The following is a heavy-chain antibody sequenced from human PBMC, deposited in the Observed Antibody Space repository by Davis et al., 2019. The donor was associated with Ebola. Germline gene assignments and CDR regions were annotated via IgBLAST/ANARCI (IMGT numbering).Heavy chain of an antibody. J-gene: IGHJ6*02. CDR2: IYYSGST. V-gene: IGHV4-30-4*01. CDR3: AHTSLRRVYGMDV. CDR1: GGSISSGDYY. Sequence: PSETLSLTCTVSGGSISSGDYYWSWIRQPPGKGLEWIGYIYYSGSTYYNPSLKSRVTISVDTSKNQFSLKLSSVTAADTAVYYCAHTSLRRVYGMDVWGQGTTVTVSS.